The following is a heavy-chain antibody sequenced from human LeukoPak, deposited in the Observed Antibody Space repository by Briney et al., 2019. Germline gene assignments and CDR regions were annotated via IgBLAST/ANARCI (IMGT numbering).Heavy chain of an antibody. CDR3: AKVAYYYGSGSSPMDV. V-gene: IGHV3-23*01. CDR1: GFTFSSYA. Sequence: GGSLRLSCAASGFTFSSYAMSWVRQAPGKGLEWVSGISGSGGFIYYADSVKGRFTISRDNSKNTLYLQMNSLRAEDTAVYYCAKVAYYYGSGSSPMDVWGKGTTVTISS. J-gene: IGHJ6*04. D-gene: IGHD3-10*01. CDR2: ISGSGGFI.